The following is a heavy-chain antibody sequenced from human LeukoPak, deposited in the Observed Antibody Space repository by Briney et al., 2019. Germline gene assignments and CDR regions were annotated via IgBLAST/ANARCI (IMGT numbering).Heavy chain of an antibody. V-gene: IGHV3-21*01. CDR3: ARDVAPGGMEYFGY. J-gene: IGHJ4*02. CDR2: ISSSSYI. Sequence: GGSLRRSCAASGFTFSSYSMNWVRQAPGKGLEWVPSISSSSYIYYADSVKGRFTISRDNAKNSLYLQMNSLRAEDTAVYYCARDVAPGGMEYFGYWGQGTLVTVSS. CDR1: GFTFSSYS. D-gene: IGHD3-10*01.